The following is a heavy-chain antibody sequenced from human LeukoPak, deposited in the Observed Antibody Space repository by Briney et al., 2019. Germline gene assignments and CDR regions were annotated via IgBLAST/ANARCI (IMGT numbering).Heavy chain of an antibody. CDR2: IYTTGGT. J-gene: IGHJ4*02. CDR1: GGSISSGTYY. Sequence: SQTLSLTCTVSGGSISSGTYYWTWIRQPAGKGLEWIGRIYTTGGTNYNPSLKSRVTMSTDTSKNQFSLKLSSVTAADTAVYYCARVTTGGYYNCWGQGTLVTVSS. V-gene: IGHV4-61*02. D-gene: IGHD3-22*01. CDR3: ARVTTGGYYNC.